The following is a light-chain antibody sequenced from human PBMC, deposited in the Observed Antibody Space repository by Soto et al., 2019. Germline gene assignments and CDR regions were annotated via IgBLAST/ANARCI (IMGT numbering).Light chain of an antibody. CDR1: QSVSSTY. Sequence: EIVLTQSPGTLSLSPGERATLSCRASQSVSSTYLAWYQQKPGQAPRLLIYGASSRATGIPDRFSGSGSGTDFTLTISGLEPEDFAVYYCHQYGSSPPRTFGQGTTLEIK. CDR2: GAS. CDR3: HQYGSSPPRT. V-gene: IGKV3-20*01. J-gene: IGKJ2*01.